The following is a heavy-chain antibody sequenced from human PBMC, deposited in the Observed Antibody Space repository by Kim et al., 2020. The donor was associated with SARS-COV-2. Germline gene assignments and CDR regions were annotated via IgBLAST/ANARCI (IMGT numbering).Heavy chain of an antibody. V-gene: IGHV3-53*01. CDR1: GFTVSSDY. CDR3: ARGGITDDSSTYCFDY. CDR2: IYTGGST. J-gene: IGHJ4*02. Sequence: GGSLRLSCAASGFTVSSDYMSWVRQAPGKGLEWVSVIYTGGSTYYADSVKGRFTISRDNSKNTLYLQMNSLRAEDTAVYYCARGGITDDSSTYCFDYWVQGTLVTVSS. D-gene: IGHD3-22*01.